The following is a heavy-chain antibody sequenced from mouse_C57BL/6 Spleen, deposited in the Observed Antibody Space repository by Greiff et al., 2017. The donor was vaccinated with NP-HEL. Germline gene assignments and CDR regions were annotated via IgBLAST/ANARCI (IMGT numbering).Heavy chain of an antibody. Sequence: EVQLQQSGPELVKPGASVKISCKASGYTFTDYYMNWVKQSHGKSLEWIGDINPNNGGTSYTQKFKGKATLTVDKSSSTAYMELRSLTSEDSAVYYCARSMTRYGTFAYWGQGTLFTVSA. CDR3: ARSMTRYGTFAY. D-gene: IGHD2-1*01. CDR2: INPNNGGT. CDR1: GYTFTDYY. V-gene: IGHV1-26*01. J-gene: IGHJ3*01.